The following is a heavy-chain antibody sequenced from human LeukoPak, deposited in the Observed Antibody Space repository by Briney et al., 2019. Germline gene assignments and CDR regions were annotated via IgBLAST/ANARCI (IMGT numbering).Heavy chain of an antibody. CDR1: GASVSTSH. CDR3: SEGYFEPFAH. V-gene: IGHV4-59*02. D-gene: IGHD2/OR15-2a*01. CDR2: LSYTGKT. Sequence: SETLSLTCVVSGASVSTSHWNWIRQLPGKGLEWIGCLSYTGKTDYNPSFASRVTISLGTSENQVSLKLRSVTTADTATYFCSEGYFEPFAHWGQGILVAVSS. J-gene: IGHJ4*02.